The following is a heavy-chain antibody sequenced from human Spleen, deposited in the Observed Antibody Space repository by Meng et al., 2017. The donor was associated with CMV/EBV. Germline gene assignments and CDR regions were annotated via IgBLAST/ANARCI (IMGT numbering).Heavy chain of an antibody. J-gene: IGHJ4*02. D-gene: IGHD3-10*01. CDR2: IYWNGDE. CDR3: AHFTFASGDY. CDR1: GFSLSTSGVG. Sequence: SGPTLVKPTQTLTLTCTFSGFSLSTSGVGVGWIRQPPGKALEWLAVIYWNGDERYTPSLKSRLTITKDTSKDEVVLTMANMDPVDTATYYCAHFTFASGDYWGQGTLVTVSS. V-gene: IGHV2-5*01.